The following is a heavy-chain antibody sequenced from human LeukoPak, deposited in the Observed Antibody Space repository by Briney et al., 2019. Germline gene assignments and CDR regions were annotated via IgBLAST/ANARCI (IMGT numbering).Heavy chain of an antibody. Sequence: PSETLSLTCTVSDGSISSYYWSWIRQPPGKGLEWIGYIYYSGSTNYNPSLKSRVTISVDTSKNQFSLKLSSVTAADTAVYYCAISTYYDFWSGYPLDYWGQGTLVTVSS. CDR2: IYYSGST. D-gene: IGHD3-3*01. V-gene: IGHV4-59*01. J-gene: IGHJ4*02. CDR3: AISTYYDFWSGYPLDY. CDR1: DGSISSYY.